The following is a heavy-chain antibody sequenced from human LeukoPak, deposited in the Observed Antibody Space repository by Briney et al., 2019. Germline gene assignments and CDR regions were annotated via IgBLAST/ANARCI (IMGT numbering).Heavy chain of an antibody. Sequence: GGSLRLSCSASGFTFSSYWMTWVRQAPGKELEWVANIKPDGSVKNYVDSVKGRFTISRDNAKNSLYLQMNSLRAEETAVYYCARAAYSNEGMDVWGKGTTVTVSS. V-gene: IGHV3-7*01. CDR2: IKPDGSVK. J-gene: IGHJ6*03. CDR3: ARAAYSNEGMDV. D-gene: IGHD2-15*01. CDR1: GFTFSSYW.